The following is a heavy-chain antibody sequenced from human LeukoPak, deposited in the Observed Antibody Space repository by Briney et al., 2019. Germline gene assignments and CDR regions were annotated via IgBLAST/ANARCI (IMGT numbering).Heavy chain of an antibody. J-gene: IGHJ4*02. CDR1: GGTFSSYA. D-gene: IGHD3-10*01. Sequence: SVKVSCKASGGTFSSYAISWVRQAPGQGLEWMGGIIPIFGTANYAQKFQGRVTITADESTSTAYMELSSLRSEDTAVYYCASGLDYGSGSPIGYWGQGTLVTVSS. CDR3: ASGLDYGSGSPIGY. CDR2: IIPIFGTA. V-gene: IGHV1-69*13.